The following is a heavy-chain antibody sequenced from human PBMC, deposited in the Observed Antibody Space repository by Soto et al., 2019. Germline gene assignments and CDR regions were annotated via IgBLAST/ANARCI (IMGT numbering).Heavy chain of an antibody. CDR2: IYYSGST. CDR3: ACGYSGYVYFDY. Sequence: PSETLSLTCTVSGGSISSSSYYWCWIRQPPGKGLEWIGSIYYSGSTYYNPSLKSRVTISVDTSKNQFSLKLSSVTAADTAVYYCACGYSGYVYFDYWGQGTLVTVSS. J-gene: IGHJ4*02. V-gene: IGHV4-39*01. CDR1: GGSISSSSYY. D-gene: IGHD5-12*01.